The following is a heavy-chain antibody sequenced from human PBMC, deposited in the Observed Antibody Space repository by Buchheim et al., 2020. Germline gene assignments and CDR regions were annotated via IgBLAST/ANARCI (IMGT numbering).Heavy chain of an antibody. CDR1: GFTFSSYA. D-gene: IGHD3-22*01. V-gene: IGHV3-30-3*02. CDR3: AKMKWLLENYFDY. CDR2: ISYDGSNK. Sequence: QVQLVESGGGVVQPGRSLRLSCAASGFTFSSYAMHWVRQAPGKGLEWVAVISYDGSNKYYADSVKGRFTISRDNSKNTLYLQMNSLRAEDTAVYYCAKMKWLLENYFDYWGQGTL. J-gene: IGHJ4*02.